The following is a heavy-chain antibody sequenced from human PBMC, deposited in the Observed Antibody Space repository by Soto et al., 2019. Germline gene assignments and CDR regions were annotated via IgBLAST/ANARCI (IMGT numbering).Heavy chain of an antibody. D-gene: IGHD2-15*01. CDR2: IWFDGSNE. V-gene: IGHV3-33*01. J-gene: IGHJ6*02. CDR3: ARGSRYCSSTSCSYGMDV. CDR1: GFTFSDYG. Sequence: GGSLRLSCAASGFTFSDYGMHWVRQAPGEGLQWVAVIWFDGSNEHYADSVKGRFTISRDNSKNTLYLQMYSLRAGDTAVYYCARGSRYCSSTSCSYGMDVWGQGTTVTVSS.